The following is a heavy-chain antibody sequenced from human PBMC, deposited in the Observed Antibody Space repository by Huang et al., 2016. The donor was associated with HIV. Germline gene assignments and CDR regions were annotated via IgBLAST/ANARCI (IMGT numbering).Heavy chain of an antibody. CDR3: ARVNHYHGSGPMDV. CDR2: VIAICGTT. Sequence: QVQLVQSGAEVKKPGSSVKVSCKASGSIFRSYAISWVRQAPGQGPEWMGEVIAICGTTKIAQKFQGRVTITADEPTTTAYMELSSLTSADTAVHFCARVNHYHGSGPMDVWGQGTTVIVSS. V-gene: IGHV1-69*01. D-gene: IGHD3-10*01. J-gene: IGHJ6*02. CDR1: GSIFRSYA.